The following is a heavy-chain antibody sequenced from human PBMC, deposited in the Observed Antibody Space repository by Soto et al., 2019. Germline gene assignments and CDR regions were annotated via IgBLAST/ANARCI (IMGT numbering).Heavy chain of an antibody. D-gene: IGHD6-19*01. Sequence: QVQLVQSGAEVKKPGASVKVSCKASGYTFTSYGISWVRQAPGQGLEWMGWISAYNGNTNYAQKLQGRVTMTTDTSTSTAYMVLRSLRSDDTAVYYCASDPRQDSSGWYDSLGCDYWGQGTLVTVSS. CDR1: GYTFTSYG. CDR3: ASDPRQDSSGWYDSLGCDY. V-gene: IGHV1-18*01. CDR2: ISAYNGNT. J-gene: IGHJ4*02.